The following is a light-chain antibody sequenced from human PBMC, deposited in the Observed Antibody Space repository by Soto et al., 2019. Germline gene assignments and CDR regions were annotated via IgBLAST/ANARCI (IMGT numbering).Light chain of an antibody. CDR3: QQYDGSRYT. V-gene: IGKV3-20*01. Sequence: EIVLTQCPGTLSFSPGERATLSCRASQTVSSDYLAWYQQNPGQAPRLLIYGASSRATGTPDRFSGSGSGTDFTLTISRLEPEDFAVYYCQQYDGSRYTFGQGTKLEIK. CDR1: QTVSSDY. CDR2: GAS. J-gene: IGKJ2*01.